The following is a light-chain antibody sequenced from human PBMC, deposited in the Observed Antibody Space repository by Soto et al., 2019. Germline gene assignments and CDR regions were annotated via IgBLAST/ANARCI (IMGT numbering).Light chain of an antibody. V-gene: IGKV2-24*01. J-gene: IGKJ2*01. CDR2: KIS. Sequence: DIVMTQTPLSSPFTLGQPASISCRSSQSLVHGDGNTYLSWLQQRPGQPPRLLIYKISKRSSGVPDRFSGSGAGTDFTLKISKVEAEEVGVYYCMQATQFPGTFGQGTRLEIK. CDR3: MQATQFPGT. CDR1: QSLVHGDGNTY.